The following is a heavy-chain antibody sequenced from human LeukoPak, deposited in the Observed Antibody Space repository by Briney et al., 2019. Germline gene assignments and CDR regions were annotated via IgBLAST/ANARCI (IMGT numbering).Heavy chain of an antibody. CDR2: INHSGST. CDR1: GGSFSGYY. J-gene: IGHJ5*02. Sequence: SETLSLTCAVYGGSFSGYYWSWIRQPPGKGLEWIGEINHSGSTNYNPSLKSRVTISVDTSKNQFSLKLGSVTAADTAVYYCARREMATNPNWFDPWGQGTLVTVSS. CDR3: ARREMATNPNWFDP. D-gene: IGHD5-24*01. V-gene: IGHV4-34*01.